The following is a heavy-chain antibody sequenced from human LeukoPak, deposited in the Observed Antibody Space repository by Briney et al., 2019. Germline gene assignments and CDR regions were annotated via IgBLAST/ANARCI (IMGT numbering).Heavy chain of an antibody. D-gene: IGHD6-25*01. Sequence: SETLSLTCTVSGDSINRHYWSWIRQPPGKGLECIGYIYYSGSTKYNPSLNSRATISLDTSKNQFFLKPTSVTAADTAVYYCARDGDSGGWFDSWGQGALVTVSS. V-gene: IGHV4-59*11. CDR3: ARDGDSGGWFDS. CDR2: IYYSGST. J-gene: IGHJ5*01. CDR1: GDSINRHY.